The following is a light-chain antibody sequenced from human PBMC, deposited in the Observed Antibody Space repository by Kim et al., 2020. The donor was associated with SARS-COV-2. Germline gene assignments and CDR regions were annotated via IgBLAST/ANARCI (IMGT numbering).Light chain of an antibody. J-gene: IGKJ1*01. CDR3: QQYGDSPRWT. CDR2: GAS. Sequence: PVERATLSCRATESVSGNHLAWYQQKPDQAPRLLIYGASSRATGIPDRFSGSGSATDFTLTISRLEPEDFAVYYCQQYGDSPRWTFGQGTKVDIK. CDR1: ESVSGNH. V-gene: IGKV3-20*01.